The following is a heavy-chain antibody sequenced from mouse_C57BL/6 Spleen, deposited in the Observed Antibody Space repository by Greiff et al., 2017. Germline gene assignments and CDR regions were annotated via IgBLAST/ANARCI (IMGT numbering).Heavy chain of an antibody. CDR2: ISDGGSYT. V-gene: IGHV5-4*01. D-gene: IGHD1-1*01. Sequence: EVMLVESGGGLVKPGGSLKLSCAASGFTFSSYAMSWVRQTPEKRLEWVATISDGGSYTYYPDNVKGRFTISRDNAKNNLYLQMSHLKSEDTAMYYCARDLDGKAMDYWGQGTSVTVSS. J-gene: IGHJ4*01. CDR1: GFTFSSYA. CDR3: ARDLDGKAMDY.